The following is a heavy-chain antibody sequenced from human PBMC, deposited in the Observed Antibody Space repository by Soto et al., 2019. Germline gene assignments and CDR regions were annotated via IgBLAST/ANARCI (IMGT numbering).Heavy chain of an antibody. CDR1: GGSISSSSYY. CDR2: IYYSGST. Sequence: ETLSLTCTVSGGSISSSSYYWGWIRQPPGKGLEWIGSIYYSGSTYYNPSLKSRVTISVDTSKNQFSLKLSSVTAADTAVYYCARGPYYAPYYFDYWGQGTLVTVSS. V-gene: IGHV4-39*01. CDR3: ARGPYYAPYYFDY. J-gene: IGHJ4*02. D-gene: IGHD3-22*01.